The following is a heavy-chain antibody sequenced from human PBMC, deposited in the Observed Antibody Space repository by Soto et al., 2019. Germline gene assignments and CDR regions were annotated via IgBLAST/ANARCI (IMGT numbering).Heavy chain of an antibody. D-gene: IGHD2-15*01. CDR1: GTTFSNYA. CDR2: IIPIFGTT. CDR3: VARRYCSGGSCPDYFDY. Sequence: QVQVVQSGAEVKKPGSSVKVSCKASGTTFSNYAISWVRQAPGQGLEWMGGIIPIFGTTNYPQKFQGRLKITADESTRTVYMELSSLTSEDTAVYYCVARRYCSGGSCPDYFDYWGQGPLVTVSS. J-gene: IGHJ4*02. V-gene: IGHV1-69*01.